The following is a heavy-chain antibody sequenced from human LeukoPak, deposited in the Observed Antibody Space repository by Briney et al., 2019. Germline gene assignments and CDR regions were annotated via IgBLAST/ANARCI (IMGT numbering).Heavy chain of an antibody. J-gene: IGHJ4*02. V-gene: IGHV3-48*01. D-gene: IGHD3-3*01. CDR1: GFTFSSYS. Sequence: GGSLRLSCAASGFTFSSYSMNRVRQAPGKGLEWVSYISSSSSTIYYADSVKGRFTISRDNAKNSLYLQMNSLRAEDTAVYYCARDSNFWSGYFPRWFDYWGQGTLVTVSS. CDR2: ISSSSSTI. CDR3: ARDSNFWSGYFPRWFDY.